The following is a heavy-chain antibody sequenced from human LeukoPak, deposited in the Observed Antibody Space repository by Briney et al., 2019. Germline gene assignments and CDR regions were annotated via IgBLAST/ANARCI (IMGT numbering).Heavy chain of an antibody. CDR1: GGSISSYY. Sequence: SETLSLTCTVSGGSISSYYWSWIRQPAGKGLEWIGRIYTSGSTNYNPSLKSRVTMSVDTSKNQFSLKLSSVTAADTAVYYCARDPLAAAAPGAFDIWGQGTMVTVSS. CDR3: ARDPLAAAAPGAFDI. J-gene: IGHJ3*02. CDR2: IYTSGST. D-gene: IGHD6-13*01. V-gene: IGHV4-4*07.